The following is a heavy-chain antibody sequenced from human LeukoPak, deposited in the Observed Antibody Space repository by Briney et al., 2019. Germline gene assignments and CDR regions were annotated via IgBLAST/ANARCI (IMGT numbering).Heavy chain of an antibody. J-gene: IGHJ3*02. CDR1: GFTFDDYA. CDR3: AKDLASVYDAFNI. Sequence: GGSLRHSCAASGFTFDDYAMNWVRQAPGKGLEWVSLISGDGGRTFYADSVKGRFTISRDNSKNSLYLEMNSMRTEDTALYYCAKDLASVYDAFNIWGQGTMVTVSS. CDR2: ISGDGGRT. V-gene: IGHV3-43*02.